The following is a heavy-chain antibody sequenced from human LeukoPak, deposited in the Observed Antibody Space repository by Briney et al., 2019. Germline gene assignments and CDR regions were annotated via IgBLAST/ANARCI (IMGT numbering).Heavy chain of an antibody. J-gene: IGHJ5*02. V-gene: IGHV4-30-4*07. CDR1: GAVISSGGYS. CDR3: ARGWAGFDP. D-gene: IGHD3-16*01. CDR2: IYYDGNT. Sequence: SQTLSLTCAVSGAVISSGGYSWSWIRQPPGTGLEWIGNIYYDGNTHYNPSLKSPFNITMDTSKNQFSLILKSVTAADTAVYYCARGWAGFDPWGQGTLVTVSS.